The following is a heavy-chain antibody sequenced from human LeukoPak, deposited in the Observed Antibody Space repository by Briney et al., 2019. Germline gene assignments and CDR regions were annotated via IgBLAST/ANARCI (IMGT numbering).Heavy chain of an antibody. D-gene: IGHD5-24*01. V-gene: IGHV4-4*07. J-gene: IGHJ5*02. CDR1: GGSISSYY. CDR2: IYTSGST. CDR3: ARHPSGRMWLQQGGWFDP. Sequence: SETLSLTCTVSGGSISSYYWSWIRQPAGKGLEWIGRIYTSGSTNYNPSLKSRVTISVDTSKNQFSLKLTSVTAADTAVYYCARHPSGRMWLQQGGWFDPWGQGTLVTVSS.